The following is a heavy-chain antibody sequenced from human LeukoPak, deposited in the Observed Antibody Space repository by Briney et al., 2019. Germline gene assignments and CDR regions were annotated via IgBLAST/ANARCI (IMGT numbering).Heavy chain of an antibody. CDR3: ASALVPAAMCDY. CDR2: ISYDGSNK. D-gene: IGHD2-2*01. V-gene: IGHV3-30*04. J-gene: IGHJ4*02. CDR1: GFTFSSYA. Sequence: GGSLRLSCAASGFTFSSYAMHWVRQAPGKGLEWVAVISYDGSNKYYADSVKGRFTISRDNSKNTLYLQMNSLRAEDTAVYYCASALVPAAMCDYWGQGTLVTVSS.